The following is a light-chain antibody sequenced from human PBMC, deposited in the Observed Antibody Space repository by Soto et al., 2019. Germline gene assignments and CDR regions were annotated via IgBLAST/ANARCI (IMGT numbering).Light chain of an antibody. CDR1: QSVSSSY. Sequence: EIVLTQSPGTLSLSPGERATLSCRASQSVSSSYLAWYQQKPGQAPRLLIYGASSRATGIPDRFSGSGSGTDVTLTVSTLAPADFAVHSCQQYGCSRYAFGQRTELEIK. V-gene: IGKV3-20*01. CDR2: GAS. CDR3: QQYGCSRYA. J-gene: IGKJ2*01.